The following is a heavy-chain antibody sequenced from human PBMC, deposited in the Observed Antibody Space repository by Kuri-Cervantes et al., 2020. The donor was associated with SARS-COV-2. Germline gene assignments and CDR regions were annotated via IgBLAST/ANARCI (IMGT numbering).Heavy chain of an antibody. D-gene: IGHD4-17*01. CDR3: ARGITDYGDYGYYYGMDV. Sequence: SETLSLTCTVSGGSISSGGYYWSWIRQPPGKGLEWIGEINHSGSTNYNPSLKSRVTISVDTSKNQFSLKLSSVTAADTAVYYCARGITDYGDYGYYYGMDVWGQGTTVTVSS. V-gene: IGHV4-39*07. CDR2: INHSGST. J-gene: IGHJ6*02. CDR1: GGSISSGGYY.